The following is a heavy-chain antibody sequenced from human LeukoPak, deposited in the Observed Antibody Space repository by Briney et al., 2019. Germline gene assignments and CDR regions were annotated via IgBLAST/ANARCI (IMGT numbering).Heavy chain of an antibody. V-gene: IGHV4-34*01. CDR2: INHSGST. CDR1: GGSFSGYY. J-gene: IGHJ4*02. Sequence: PSETLSLTCAVYGGSFSGYYWSWIRQPPGKGLEWIGEINHSGSTNYNPSLKSRVTISVDTSKNQFSLKLSSVTAADTAVYYCARESPYYGSGSYTDYWGQGTLVTVSS. CDR3: ARESPYYGSGSYTDY. D-gene: IGHD3-10*01.